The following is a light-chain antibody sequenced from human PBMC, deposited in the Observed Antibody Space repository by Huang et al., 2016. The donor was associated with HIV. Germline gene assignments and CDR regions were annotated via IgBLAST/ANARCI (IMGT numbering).Light chain of an antibody. J-gene: IGKJ2*01. CDR3: QQYYNTPLT. CDR2: WAS. CDR1: QSLLYSSNNKNY. Sequence: DIVMTQSPDPLAVSLGERATINCKSSQSLLYSSNNKNYLAWYQQKPGQPPKLLIYWASTRESGVPDRFSGSGSGTVFTLTISSLQAEDVAVYYCQQYYNTPLTFGQGTKLEIK. V-gene: IGKV4-1*01.